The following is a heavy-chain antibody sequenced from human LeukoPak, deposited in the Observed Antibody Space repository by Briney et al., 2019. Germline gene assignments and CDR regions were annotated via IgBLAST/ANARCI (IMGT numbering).Heavy chain of an antibody. CDR2: IYSGGST. CDR1: GFTVSSNH. J-gene: IGHJ4*02. Sequence: GGSLRLSCAASGFTVSSNHMSWIRQAPGKGLEWVSVIYSGGSTYYADSVKGRFIISRDNSKNTLYLQMNSLRAEDTAVYYCGLGPMAEGTYDYWGQGTLVTVSS. V-gene: IGHV3-53*01. CDR3: GLGPMAEGTYDY. D-gene: IGHD3-10*01.